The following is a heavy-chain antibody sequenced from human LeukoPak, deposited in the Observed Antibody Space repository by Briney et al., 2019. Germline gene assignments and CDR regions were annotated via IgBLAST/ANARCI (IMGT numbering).Heavy chain of an antibody. V-gene: IGHV3-74*03. D-gene: IGHD5-18*01. Sequence: PGGSLRLSCAASGFTVSSNYMSWVRQAPGKGLEWVSRINTDGTTTTYADSVEGRFSISRDNAKNTVYLHMNSLRAEDTAVYYCARDPWGYRAGVMDLWGQGTLPTVSS. J-gene: IGHJ4*02. CDR1: GFTVSSNY. CDR3: ARDPWGYRAGVMDL. CDR2: INTDGTTT.